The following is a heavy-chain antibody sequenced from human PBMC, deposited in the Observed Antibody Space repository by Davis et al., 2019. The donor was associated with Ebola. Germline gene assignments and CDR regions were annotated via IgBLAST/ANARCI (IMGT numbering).Heavy chain of an antibody. CDR2: ITNSGST. Sequence: SETLSLTCAVYGGSFSRYYWSWIRQPPGKGMEWIGEITNSGSTNYNTSLKSRVTISVDTSQNQFSLKLSSVTAADTAVYYCARDSSSSSLQYYYHGMDVWGQGTTVTVSS. V-gene: IGHV4-34*01. CDR1: GGSFSRYY. CDR3: ARDSSSSSLQYYYHGMDV. D-gene: IGHD6-6*01. J-gene: IGHJ6*02.